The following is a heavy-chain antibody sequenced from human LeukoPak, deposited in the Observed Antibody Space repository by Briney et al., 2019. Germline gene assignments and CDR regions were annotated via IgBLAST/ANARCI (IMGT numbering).Heavy chain of an antibody. J-gene: IGHJ4*02. Sequence: ASVKVSCKASGYTFTSYGISWARQAPGQGLEWMGWISAYNGNTNYAQKLQGRVTMTTDTSTSTAYMELRSLRSDDTAVYYCARELDYYDSSGYPLDYWGQGTLVTVSS. CDR2: ISAYNGNT. CDR1: GYTFTSYG. D-gene: IGHD3-22*01. CDR3: ARELDYYDSSGYPLDY. V-gene: IGHV1-18*01.